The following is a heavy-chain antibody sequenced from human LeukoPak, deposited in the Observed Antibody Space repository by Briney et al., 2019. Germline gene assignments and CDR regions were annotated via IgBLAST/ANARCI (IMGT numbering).Heavy chain of an antibody. Sequence: GSLRLSCAASGLTVTDYYMHWIRQAPGKGLEWVSFIGGSASNIYYADSVKGRFTISRDNVKNSLYLQMNSLRAEDTAVYYCAKEWSAFDIWGQGTMVTVSS. J-gene: IGHJ3*02. CDR2: IGGSASNI. CDR3: AKEWSAFDI. D-gene: IGHD2-15*01. V-gene: IGHV3-11*04. CDR1: GLTVTDYY.